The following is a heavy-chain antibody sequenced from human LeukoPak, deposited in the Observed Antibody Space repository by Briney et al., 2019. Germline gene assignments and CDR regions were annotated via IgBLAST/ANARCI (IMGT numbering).Heavy chain of an antibody. D-gene: IGHD6-19*01. CDR2: ISSSSSYI. Sequence: GGSLRLSCAASGFTFSSYSMNWVRQAPGKGLEWVSSISSSSSYIYYADSVKGRLTISRDNAKNSLYLQMNSLRAEDTAVYYCARRGAVAGTLYYWGQGTLVTVSS. V-gene: IGHV3-21*01. J-gene: IGHJ4*02. CDR1: GFTFSSYS. CDR3: ARRGAVAGTLYY.